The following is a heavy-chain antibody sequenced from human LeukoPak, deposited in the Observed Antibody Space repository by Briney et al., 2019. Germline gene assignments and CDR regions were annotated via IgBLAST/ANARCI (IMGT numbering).Heavy chain of an antibody. V-gene: IGHV4-39*01. CDR3: AIDSGDHRVFY. J-gene: IGHJ4*02. CDR2: IYYDGST. Sequence: SETLSLTCTVSGGSISRSSYYWGWARQPPRKGLEWIGSIYYDGSTHHNPSLKSRVTISADTSKNQYSLRLSSVTAADTAVYYCAIDSGDHRVFYWGQGTLVTVSS. D-gene: IGHD1-26*01. CDR1: GGSISRSSYY.